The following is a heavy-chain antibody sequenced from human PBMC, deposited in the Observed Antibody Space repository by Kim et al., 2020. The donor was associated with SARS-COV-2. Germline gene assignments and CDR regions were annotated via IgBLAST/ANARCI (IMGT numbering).Heavy chain of an antibody. CDR2: IYYSGST. J-gene: IGHJ3*02. D-gene: IGHD2-21*01. Sequence: SETLSLTCTVSGGSISSGGYYWSWIRQHPGKGLEWIGYIYYSGSTYYNPSLKSRVTISVDTSKNQFSLKLSSVTAADTAVYYCARDCGRCHMGPGAFDIWGQGTMVTVSS. CDR3: ARDCGRCHMGPGAFDI. CDR1: GGSISSGGYY. V-gene: IGHV4-31*03.